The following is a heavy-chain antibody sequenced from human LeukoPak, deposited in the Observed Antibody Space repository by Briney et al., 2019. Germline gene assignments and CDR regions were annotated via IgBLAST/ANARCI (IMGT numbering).Heavy chain of an antibody. CDR2: ISYDGSNK. CDR3: AKDSYYYGSGRPHL. J-gene: IGHJ5*02. Sequence: GGSLRLSCAASGFTFSSYGMHWVRQAPGKGLEWVAVISYDGSNKYYADSVKGRFTISRDNSKNTLYLQMNSLRAEDTAVYYCAKDSYYYGSGRPHLWGQGTLVTVSS. D-gene: IGHD3-10*01. CDR1: GFTFSSYG. V-gene: IGHV3-30*18.